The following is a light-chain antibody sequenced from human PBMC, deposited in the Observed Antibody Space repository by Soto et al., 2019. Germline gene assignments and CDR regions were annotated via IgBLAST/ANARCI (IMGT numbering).Light chain of an antibody. J-gene: IGLJ1*01. CDR2: DVS. CDR3: SSYTSATTYV. Sequence: QSALTQPASVSGSPGQSITISCTGTSSDVGAYNYDSWYQQYPGEAPKVIIYDVSHRPAGVSHPFSGSKSGNTASLTISGLQTQDEADYYCSSYTSATTYVFGTGTKLTVL. V-gene: IGLV2-14*01. CDR1: SSDVGAYNY.